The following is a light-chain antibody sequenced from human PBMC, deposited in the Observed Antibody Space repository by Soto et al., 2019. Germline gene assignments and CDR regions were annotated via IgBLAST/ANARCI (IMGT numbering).Light chain of an antibody. CDR3: QHFNNWPPLT. CDR2: GAS. J-gene: IGKJ4*01. Sequence: EIVMTQSPATLSVSPGERATLSCRASQSVSANLAWYQQKPGQPPRLLIYGASTRATGIPARFSGSGSGTDFTLTISSLQSEDFAVYYCQHFNNWPPLTFGGGTRVEIK. CDR1: QSVSAN. V-gene: IGKV3-15*01.